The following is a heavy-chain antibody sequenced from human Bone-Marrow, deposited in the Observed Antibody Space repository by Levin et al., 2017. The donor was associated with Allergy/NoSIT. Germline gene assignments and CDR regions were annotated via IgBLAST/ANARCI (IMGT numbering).Heavy chain of an antibody. CDR2: INSDGSST. J-gene: IGHJ6*02. Sequence: GESLKISCAASGFTFSSYWMHWVRQAPGKGLVWVSRINSDGSSTSYADSVKGRFTISRDNAKNTLYLQMNSLRAEDTAVYYCARDRTTDYDFWSGYYYYGMDVWGQGTTVTVSS. D-gene: IGHD3-3*01. CDR1: GFTFSSYW. V-gene: IGHV3-74*01. CDR3: ARDRTTDYDFWSGYYYYGMDV.